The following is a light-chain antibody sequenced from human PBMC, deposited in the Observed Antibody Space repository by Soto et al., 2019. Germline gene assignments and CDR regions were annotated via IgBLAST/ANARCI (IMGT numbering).Light chain of an antibody. V-gene: IGKV3-15*01. J-gene: IGKJ5*01. CDR1: QSVSSY. CDR3: QQYNNWWT. Sequence: EIGLTQSPATLSLSPGERATLSCRASQSVSSYLAWYQQKPGQAPRLLIYGASTRATGIPARFSGSGSGTDFTLTISSLQSEDFAVYYCQQYNNWWTFGQGTRLENK. CDR2: GAS.